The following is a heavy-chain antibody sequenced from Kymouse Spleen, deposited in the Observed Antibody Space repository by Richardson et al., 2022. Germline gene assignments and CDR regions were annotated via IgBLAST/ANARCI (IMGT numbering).Heavy chain of an antibody. J-gene: IGHJ4*02. CDR2: INHSGST. Sequence: QVQLQQWGAGLLKPSETLSLTCAVYGGSFSGYYWSWIRQPPGKGLEWIGEINHSGSTNYNPSLKSRVTISVDTSKNQFSLKLSSVTAADTAVYYCARRVSPGTVDYWGQGTLVTVSS. CDR1: GGSFSGYY. D-gene: IGHD1-7*01. CDR3: ARRVSPGTVDY. V-gene: IGHV4-34*01.